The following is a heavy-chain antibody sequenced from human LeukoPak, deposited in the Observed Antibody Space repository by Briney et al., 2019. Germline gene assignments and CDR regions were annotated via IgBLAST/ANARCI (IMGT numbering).Heavy chain of an antibody. CDR3: ARVAVTTDGMDV. CDR1: GGSISSSNW. CDR2: IYHSGST. J-gene: IGHJ6*02. V-gene: IGHV4-4*02. D-gene: IGHD4-17*01. Sequence: TSGTLSLTCAVSGGSISSSNWWSWVRQPPGKGLEWIGEIYHSGSTNYNPSLKSRVTISEDKSKNQFSLKLSSVTAADTAVYYCARVAVTTDGMDVWGQGTTVTVSS.